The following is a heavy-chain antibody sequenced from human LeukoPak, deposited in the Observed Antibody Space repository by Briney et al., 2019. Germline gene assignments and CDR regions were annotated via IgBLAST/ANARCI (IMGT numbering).Heavy chain of an antibody. J-gene: IGHJ4*02. CDR3: ARESRGYSSGWFDY. Sequence: GRSLRLSCAASGFTFSSYAMHWVRQAPGKGLEWVAVISYDGSNKYYADSVKGRFTISRDNSKNTLYLQMNSLRAEDTAVYYCARESRGYSSGWFDYWGQGTLVTVSS. V-gene: IGHV3-30-3*01. D-gene: IGHD6-19*01. CDR2: ISYDGSNK. CDR1: GFTFSSYA.